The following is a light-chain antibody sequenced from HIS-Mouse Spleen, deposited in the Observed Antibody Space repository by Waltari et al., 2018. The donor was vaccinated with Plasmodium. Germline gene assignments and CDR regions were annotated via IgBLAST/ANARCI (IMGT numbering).Light chain of an antibody. Sequence: QSVLTQPPSASGTPGQRVTISCSGSSSNIGSNTVNWYQQLPGTAPKLLIYSNNQRPSGGPDRFSGSKPGTSASLAISGLQSEDEADYYWAAWDDSLNGPVFGGGTKLTVL. CDR1: SSNIGSNT. V-gene: IGLV1-44*01. CDR2: SNN. CDR3: AAWDDSLNGPV. J-gene: IGLJ2*01.